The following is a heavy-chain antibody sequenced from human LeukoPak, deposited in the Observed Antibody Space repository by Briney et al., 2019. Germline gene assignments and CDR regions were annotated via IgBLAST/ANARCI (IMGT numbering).Heavy chain of an antibody. CDR3: ARRRGYDYYMDV. CDR1: GGSISSYY. J-gene: IGHJ6*03. Sequence: SETLSLTCTVSGGSISSYYWSWIRQPPGKGLGWIGYIYYSGSTNYNPSLKSRVTISVDTSKNQFSLKLSSVTAADTAVYYCARRRGYDYYMDVWGKGTTVTVSS. D-gene: IGHD6-25*01. CDR2: IYYSGST. V-gene: IGHV4-59*01.